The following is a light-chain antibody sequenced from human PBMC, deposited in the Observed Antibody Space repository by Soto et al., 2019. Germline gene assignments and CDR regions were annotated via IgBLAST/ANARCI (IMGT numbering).Light chain of an antibody. Sequence: EIVMTQSPATLSVSPGERVTLSCRAGQSISSNLAWYQQKPGQAPRLLIYGASTRATGFPARFSGSGSGTDFTLTISSLQSEDFAVYYCQQYDNWPWTFGQGTKVDIK. CDR3: QQYDNWPWT. V-gene: IGKV3-15*01. J-gene: IGKJ1*01. CDR2: GAS. CDR1: QSISSN.